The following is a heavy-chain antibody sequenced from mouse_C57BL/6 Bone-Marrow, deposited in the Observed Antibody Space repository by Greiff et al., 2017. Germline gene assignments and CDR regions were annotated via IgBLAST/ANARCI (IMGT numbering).Heavy chain of an antibody. CDR3: ARSDSNVPWFAY. Sequence: QVQLKQSGAELARPGASVKLSCKASGYTFTSYGISWVKQRTGQGLEWIGEIYPGSGNTYYNEKFKGKATLTADKSSSTAYMELSSLTSEDSAVYFCARSDSNVPWFAYWGQGTLVTVSA. J-gene: IGHJ3*01. D-gene: IGHD2-5*01. CDR1: GYTFTSYG. CDR2: IYPGSGNT. V-gene: IGHV1-81*01.